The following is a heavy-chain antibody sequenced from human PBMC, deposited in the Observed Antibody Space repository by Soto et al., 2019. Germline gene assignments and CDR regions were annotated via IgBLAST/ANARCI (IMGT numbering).Heavy chain of an antibody. CDR1: GFTFSTYS. CDR3: AREYLGTFDY. CDR2: ISSSSTR. V-gene: IGHV3-48*01. D-gene: IGHD7-27*01. J-gene: IGHJ4*02. Sequence: VQLVESGGGLVQPGGSLRLSCAASGFTFSTYSMNWVRQAPGKGLEWVSYISSSSTRYYADSVKGRFTISRDNAKNSLYLQMNSLRAEDTAVYYCAREYLGTFDYWGQGTLVTVSS.